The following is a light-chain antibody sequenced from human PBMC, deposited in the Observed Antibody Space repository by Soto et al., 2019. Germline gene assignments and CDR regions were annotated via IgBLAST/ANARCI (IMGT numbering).Light chain of an antibody. CDR1: NIGSKS. CDR3: QLWVSSSHHFYA. J-gene: IGLJ1*01. V-gene: IGLV3-21*02. Sequence: SYELTQPPSVSVAPGQTARITCGGDNIGSKSVHWYQQKPGQAPVLGVYNDRDRPSGIPERFSGSNSGNTATLTISRVEAGDEADYYCQLWVSSSHHFYAFGTGTKLTVL. CDR2: NDR.